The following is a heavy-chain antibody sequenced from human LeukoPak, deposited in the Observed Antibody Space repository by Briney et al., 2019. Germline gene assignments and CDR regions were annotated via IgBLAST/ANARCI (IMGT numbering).Heavy chain of an antibody. CDR3: ARQRYSSSWIDY. Sequence: SETLSLTCTVSGGSISSSSYYWGWIRQPPGKGVEWIGSIYYSGNTYYNPSLKSRVTISVDTSKNQFSLKLSSVTAADTAVYYCARQRYSSSWIDYWGQGTLVTVSS. CDR2: IYYSGNT. CDR1: GGSISSSSYY. J-gene: IGHJ4*02. V-gene: IGHV4-39*01. D-gene: IGHD6-13*01.